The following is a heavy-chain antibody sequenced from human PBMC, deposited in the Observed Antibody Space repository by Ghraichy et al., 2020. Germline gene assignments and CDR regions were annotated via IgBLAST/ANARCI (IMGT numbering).Heavy chain of an antibody. D-gene: IGHD2-2*02. J-gene: IGHJ4*02. CDR2: ISGSGGST. CDR1: GFTFSSYA. Sequence: LSLTCAASGFTFSSYAMSWVRQAPGKGLEWVSAISGSGGSTYYADSVKGRFTISRDNSKNTLYLQMNSLRAEDTAVYYCAKGGYCSSTSCYIFGYYFDYWGQGTLVTVSS. CDR3: AKGGYCSSTSCYIFGYYFDY. V-gene: IGHV3-23*01.